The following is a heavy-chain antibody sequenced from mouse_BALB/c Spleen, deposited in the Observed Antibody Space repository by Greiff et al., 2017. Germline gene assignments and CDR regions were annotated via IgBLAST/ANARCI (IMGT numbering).Heavy chain of an antibody. CDR1: GYSITSDYA. Sequence: DVQLQESGPGLVKPSQSLSLTCTVTGYSITSDYAWNWIRQFPGNKLEWMGYISYSGSTSYNPSLKSRISITRDTSKNQFFLQLNSVTTEDTATYYCARRGDYGSSYWYFDVWGAGTTVTVSS. J-gene: IGHJ1*01. CDR3: ARRGDYGSSYWYFDV. CDR2: ISYSGST. D-gene: IGHD1-1*01. V-gene: IGHV3-2*02.